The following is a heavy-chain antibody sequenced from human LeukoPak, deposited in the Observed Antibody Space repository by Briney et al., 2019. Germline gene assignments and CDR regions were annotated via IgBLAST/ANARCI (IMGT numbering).Heavy chain of an antibody. Sequence: GGSLRLSCAASRFAFSNFDINWVRQAPGKGLEWISYISSSGSAIYYADSVKGRFTISRDNAKNSLYLQMNSLRAEDTAVYYCARDRSGWYYFDYWGQGTLVTVSS. CDR2: ISSSGSAI. V-gene: IGHV3-48*03. CDR3: ARDRSGWYYFDY. J-gene: IGHJ4*02. CDR1: RFAFSNFD. D-gene: IGHD6-19*01.